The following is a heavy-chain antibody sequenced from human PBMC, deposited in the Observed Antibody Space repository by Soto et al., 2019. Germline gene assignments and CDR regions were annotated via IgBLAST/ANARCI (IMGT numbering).Heavy chain of an antibody. J-gene: IGHJ4*02. CDR2: IDNSGSYI. V-gene: IGHV3-21*01. Sequence: EVQLVESGGGLVKPGGSLRLSCAVSGFIFSDYTMNWVRQAPGKGLEWVASIDNSGSYIFYAGPLKGRFTISRDNAKNSLFLQLRGLRVDDTAVYFCVRGDYRDYWGQGTWVAVSS. CDR3: VRGDYRDY. D-gene: IGHD4-4*01. CDR1: GFIFSDYT.